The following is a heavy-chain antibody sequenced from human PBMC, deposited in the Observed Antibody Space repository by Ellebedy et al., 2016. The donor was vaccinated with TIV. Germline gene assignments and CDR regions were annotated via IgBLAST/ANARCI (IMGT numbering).Heavy chain of an antibody. CDR2: ISYDGSNK. Sequence: GESLKISXAASGFTFSTYGMHWVRQAPGKGLEWVAVISYDGSNKYYADSVKGRFTISRDNAKNSVILEMNSLRAEDTAVYYCARDEGGYYGDFWGQGSLVTVSP. CDR1: GFTFSTYG. CDR3: ARDEGGYYGDF. J-gene: IGHJ4*02. V-gene: IGHV3-33*05. D-gene: IGHD3-3*01.